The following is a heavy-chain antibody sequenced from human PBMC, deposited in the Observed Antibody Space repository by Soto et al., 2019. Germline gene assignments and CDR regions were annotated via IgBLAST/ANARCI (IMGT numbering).Heavy chain of an antibody. V-gene: IGHV3-30*03. CDR1: GFTFSSYG. Sequence: GGSLRLSCAASGFTFSSYGMHWVRQAPGKGLEWVAVISYDGSNKYYADTVKGRFTISRDNSKNTLYLQMNSLRAEDTAVYYCARSTGYYTKYNWFDPWGQGTLVTVSS. D-gene: IGHD3-9*01. CDR3: ARSTGYYTKYNWFDP. CDR2: ISYDGSNK. J-gene: IGHJ5*02.